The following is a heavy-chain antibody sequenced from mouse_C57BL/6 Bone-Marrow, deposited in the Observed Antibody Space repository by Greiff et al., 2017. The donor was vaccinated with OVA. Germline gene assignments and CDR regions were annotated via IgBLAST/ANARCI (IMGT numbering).Heavy chain of an antibody. CDR3: ARSIYYPWYFDV. V-gene: IGHV5-17*01. J-gene: IGHJ1*03. CDR2: ISSGSSTI. CDR1: GFTFSDYG. D-gene: IGHD2-1*01. Sequence: EVPRVESGGGLVKPGGSLKLSCAASGFTFSDYGMHWVRQAPEKGLEWVAYISSGSSTIYYADTGKGRFTISRDNAKNTLFLQMTSLRSEDTAMDYCARSIYYPWYFDVWGTGTTVTVSS.